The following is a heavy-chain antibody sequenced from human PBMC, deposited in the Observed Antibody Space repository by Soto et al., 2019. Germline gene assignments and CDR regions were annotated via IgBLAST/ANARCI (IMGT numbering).Heavy chain of an antibody. D-gene: IGHD3-3*01. CDR2: FTGVGDNT. CDR3: AKVRVSRSSSFDS. CDR1: GFTFSNFA. V-gene: IGHV3-23*01. J-gene: IGHJ4*02. Sequence: TGGSLRLSCAASGFTFSNFAMSWVRQAPGKGLEWVSGFTGVGDNTYYADSVKGRFTVSRDNSKNTLYLQMNSLRVDDTALYYCAKVRVSRSSSFDSWGLGTLVTVSS.